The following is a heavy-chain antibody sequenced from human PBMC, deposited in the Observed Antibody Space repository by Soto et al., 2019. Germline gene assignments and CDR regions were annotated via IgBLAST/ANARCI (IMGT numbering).Heavy chain of an antibody. CDR1: GGSISSGGYY. Sequence: QVQLQESGPGLVKPSQTLSLTCTVSGGSISSGGYYWSWIRQHPGKGLECIGYIFYSGSTYYNPSLKSRVFISVDTSENQFSLKLGSVTAADTAVYYCARYGSGTYYPTTFDYWGQGTLVTVSS. CDR3: ARYGSGTYYPTTFDY. D-gene: IGHD3-10*01. V-gene: IGHV4-31*03. CDR2: IFYSGST. J-gene: IGHJ4*02.